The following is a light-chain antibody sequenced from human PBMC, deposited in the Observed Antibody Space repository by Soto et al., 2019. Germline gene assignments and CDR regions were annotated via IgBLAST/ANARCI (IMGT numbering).Light chain of an antibody. CDR1: RSVSSY. J-gene: IGKJ5*01. Sequence: PVESASLSCRATRSVSSYFAWYQQKPGQAPRLLIYDASSRPTVIPARFSGSGSGTDFTLTISSLEPEDFAVYYCQQRSNWPSITFGQGARLEIK. V-gene: IGKV3-11*01. CDR2: DAS. CDR3: QQRSNWPSIT.